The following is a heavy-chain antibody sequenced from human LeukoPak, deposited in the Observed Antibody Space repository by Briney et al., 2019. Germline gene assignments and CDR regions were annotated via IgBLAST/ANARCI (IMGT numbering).Heavy chain of an antibody. Sequence: SETLSLTCTVSGGSISSYYWSWIRQPPGKGLEWIGYIYYSGSTNYNPSLKSRVTISVDTSKNQFSLKLSSVTAADTAVYYCARDSYDSSGYYPLDYWGQGTLVTVSS. CDR2: IYYSGST. J-gene: IGHJ4*02. V-gene: IGHV4-59*01. D-gene: IGHD3-22*01. CDR1: GGSISSYY. CDR3: ARDSYDSSGYYPLDY.